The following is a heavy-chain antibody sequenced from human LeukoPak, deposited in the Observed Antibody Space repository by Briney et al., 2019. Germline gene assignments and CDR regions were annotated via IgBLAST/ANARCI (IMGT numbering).Heavy chain of an antibody. D-gene: IGHD2-8*01. Sequence: GASVKVSCKASDYTFTNYGVSWVRQAPGQGLEWMGWISAYNGNTYYAQKFQGRVTVTTDTSTSTAYMDLRSLRSDDTAVYYCARTNLDCTNGVCYDYWGQGTPVTVSS. CDR3: ARTNLDCTNGVCYDY. CDR2: ISAYNGNT. J-gene: IGHJ4*02. V-gene: IGHV1-18*01. CDR1: DYTFTNYG.